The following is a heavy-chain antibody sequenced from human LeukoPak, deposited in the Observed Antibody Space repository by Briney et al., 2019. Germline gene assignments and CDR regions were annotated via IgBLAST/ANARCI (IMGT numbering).Heavy chain of an antibody. CDR3: AYASRDAFDI. J-gene: IGHJ3*02. CDR2: IIPIFGTA. Sequence: SVKVSCKAPGYTFTSYGISWVRQAPGQGLEWMGGIIPIFGTANYAQKFQGRVTITADESTSTAYMELSSLRSEDTAVYYCAYASRDAFDIWGQGTMVTVSS. CDR1: GYTFTSYG. V-gene: IGHV1-69*13. D-gene: IGHD3-16*01.